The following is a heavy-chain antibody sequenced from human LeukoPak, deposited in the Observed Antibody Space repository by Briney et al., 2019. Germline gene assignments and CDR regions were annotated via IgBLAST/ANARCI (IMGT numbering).Heavy chain of an antibody. V-gene: IGHV1-24*01. CDR1: GYTLTELS. D-gene: IGHD1-26*01. CDR3: ATLSGVSGSYQFDY. J-gene: IGHJ4*02. Sequence: ASVKVSCKVSGYTLTELSMQWVRQAPGNRLEWRGGFDPEDGETIYAQKFQGRVTMTEDTSTDTAYMELSSLRSEDTAVYYCATLSGVSGSYQFDYWGQGTLVTVSS. CDR2: FDPEDGET.